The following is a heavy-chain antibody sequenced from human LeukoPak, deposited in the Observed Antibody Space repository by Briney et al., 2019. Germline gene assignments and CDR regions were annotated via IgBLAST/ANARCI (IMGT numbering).Heavy chain of an antibody. D-gene: IGHD3-10*01. CDR2: INPNSGAT. CDR1: GYSFTAYY. CDR3: AGVPGSFDY. V-gene: IGHV1-2*02. Sequence: ASVKVSCKTSGYSFTAYYIHWVRQAPGQGLELMGWINPNSGATNYAQKFQGRVTMTRDTSISTVYMDLNRLTSDDTAVYYCAGVPGSFDYWGQGTLVTVSS. J-gene: IGHJ4*02.